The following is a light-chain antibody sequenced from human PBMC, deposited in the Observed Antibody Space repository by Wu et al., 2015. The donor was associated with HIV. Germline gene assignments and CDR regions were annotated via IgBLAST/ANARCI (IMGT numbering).Light chain of an antibody. V-gene: IGKV1-NL1*01. CDR3: QQYYRTPPYS. Sequence: DIQMTQSPSSLSASVGDRVTITCRASQGISNSLAWYQQRPGKAPKLLVYAASRLESGVPSRFSGSGSGTDYTLTINSLQPEDFAAYYCQQYYRTPPYSFGLGDQGGDQT. J-gene: IGKJ2*03. CDR2: AAS. CDR1: QGISNS.